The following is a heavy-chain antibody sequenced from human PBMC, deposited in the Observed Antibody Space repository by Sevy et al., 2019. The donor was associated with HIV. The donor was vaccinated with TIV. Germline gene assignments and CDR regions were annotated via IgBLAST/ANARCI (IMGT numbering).Heavy chain of an antibody. D-gene: IGHD6-19*01. V-gene: IGHV3-21*01. CDR3: ARTVGIAVAPFDY. CDR1: GFTFSGYN. Sequence: GGCLRLSCVASGFTFSGYNMNWVRQAPGKGLEWVAYIGSVTSNIYYAQSLKGRFTISRDNAKNSLYLQMSSLRAEDTAVYYCARTVGIAVAPFDYWGQGTLVTVSS. J-gene: IGHJ4*02. CDR2: IGSVTSNI.